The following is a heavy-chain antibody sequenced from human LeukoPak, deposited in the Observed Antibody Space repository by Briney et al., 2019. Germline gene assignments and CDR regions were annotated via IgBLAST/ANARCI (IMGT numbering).Heavy chain of an antibody. D-gene: IGHD5-24*01. CDR3: AKEGRSLQTY. V-gene: IGHV3-7*03. Sequence: GGSLRLSCAASGFMFSSNWMSWVRLAPGKGLEWVANIKEDGTETYYVDSVKGRFTISRDNAKNSLYLQMNSLRVEDTAVYYCAKEGRSLQTYWGQGTLVTVS. J-gene: IGHJ4*02. CDR1: GFMFSSNW. CDR2: IKEDGTET.